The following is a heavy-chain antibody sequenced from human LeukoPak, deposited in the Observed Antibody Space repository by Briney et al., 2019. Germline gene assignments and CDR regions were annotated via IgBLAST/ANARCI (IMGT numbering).Heavy chain of an antibody. Sequence: GGSLRLSCVVSGLPVNFNYMAWVRQAPGKGLEWVSYISSSGSTIYYADSVKGRFTISRDNAKNSLYLQMNSLRAEDTAVYYCMSDGPEWLRFRVGRDYWGQGTLVTVSS. V-gene: IGHV3-11*04. CDR3: MSDGPEWLRFRVGRDY. J-gene: IGHJ4*02. CDR2: ISSSGSTI. D-gene: IGHD5-12*01. CDR1: GLPVNFNY.